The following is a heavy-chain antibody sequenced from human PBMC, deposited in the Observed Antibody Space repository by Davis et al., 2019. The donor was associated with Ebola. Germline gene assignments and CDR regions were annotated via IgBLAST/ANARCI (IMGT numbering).Heavy chain of an antibody. CDR3: ARDSSAFWELLFYGMDV. CDR1: GGTFSSYA. Sequence: SVKVSCKASGGTFSSYAISWVRQAPGQGLEWMGGIIPIFGTANYAQKLQGRVTMTTDTSTSTAYMELRSLRSDDTAVYYCARDSSAFWELLFYGMDVWGQGTTVTVSS. CDR2: IIPIFGTA. D-gene: IGHD3-10*01. J-gene: IGHJ6*02. V-gene: IGHV1-69*05.